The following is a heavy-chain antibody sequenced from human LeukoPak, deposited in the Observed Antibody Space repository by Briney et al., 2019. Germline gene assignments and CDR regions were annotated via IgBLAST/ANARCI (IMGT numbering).Heavy chain of an antibody. Sequence: ASVKVSCKASGYTFTGYYMHWVRQAPGQGLEWMGWINPNSGGTNYAQKFQGRVTMTRDTSISAAYMELSRLRSDDTAVYYCARERRDYYYYMDVWGKGTTVTVSS. J-gene: IGHJ6*03. CDR3: ARERRDYYYYMDV. CDR2: INPNSGGT. V-gene: IGHV1-2*02. CDR1: GYTFTGYY.